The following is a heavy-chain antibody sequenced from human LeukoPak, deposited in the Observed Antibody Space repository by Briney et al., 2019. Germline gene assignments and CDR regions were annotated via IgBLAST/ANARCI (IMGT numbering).Heavy chain of an antibody. CDR2: IHYKGST. CDR3: ARRDTGWNYCDY. J-gene: IGHJ4*02. Sequence: PSETLSLTCTISGDSINGHYWSWIRQPPGKRLEWIGDIHYKGSTNYNLSLKSRVTISVNTSKNHLSLNLISVLAADTAIYYCARRDTGWNYCDYWGQGILVTVSS. CDR1: GDSINGHY. V-gene: IGHV4-59*08. D-gene: IGHD6-19*01.